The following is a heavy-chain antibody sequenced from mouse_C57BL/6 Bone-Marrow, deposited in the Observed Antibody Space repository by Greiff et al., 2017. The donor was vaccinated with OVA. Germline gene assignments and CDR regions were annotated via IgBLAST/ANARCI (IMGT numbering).Heavy chain of an antibody. V-gene: IGHV1-74*01. CDR2: IHPSDSDT. CDR1: GYTFTSYW. D-gene: IGHD2-5*01. Sequence: VQLQQPGAELVKPGASVKVSCKASGYTFTSYWMHWVKQRPGQGLEWIGRIHPSDSDTNYNQKFKGKATLTVDKSSSTAYMQLSSLTSEDSAVYYCASDYSKRYFDVWGTGTTVTVSS. J-gene: IGHJ1*03. CDR3: ASDYSKRYFDV.